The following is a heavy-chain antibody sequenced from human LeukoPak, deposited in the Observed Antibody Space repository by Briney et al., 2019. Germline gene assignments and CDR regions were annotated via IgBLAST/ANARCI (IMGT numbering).Heavy chain of an antibody. CDR2: ITTYNGNT. CDR3: ARLIEYRTSSRVFDI. J-gene: IGHJ3*02. Sequence: ASVKVSCKASGYSLTTYGITWVRQAPGQGLEWMGWITTYNGNTNYARKLQGRVTMTTDTSTNTAYMELGSLRPDDTAVYYCARLIEYRTSSRVFDIWGQGTMVIVSS. CDR1: GYSLTTYG. V-gene: IGHV1-18*01. D-gene: IGHD6-6*01.